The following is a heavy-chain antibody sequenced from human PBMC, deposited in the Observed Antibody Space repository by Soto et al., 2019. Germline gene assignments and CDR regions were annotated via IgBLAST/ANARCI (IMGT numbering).Heavy chain of an antibody. Sequence: SETLSLTCTVSGGSISSGGYYWSWIRQHPGKGLEWIGYIYYSGSTYYNPSLKSRVTISVDTSKNQFSLKLSSVTAADTAVYYCARSNPSSGWYGDFDYWGQGTLVTVSS. CDR1: GGSISSGGYY. D-gene: IGHD6-19*01. CDR2: IYYSGST. V-gene: IGHV4-31*03. J-gene: IGHJ4*02. CDR3: ARSNPSSGWYGDFDY.